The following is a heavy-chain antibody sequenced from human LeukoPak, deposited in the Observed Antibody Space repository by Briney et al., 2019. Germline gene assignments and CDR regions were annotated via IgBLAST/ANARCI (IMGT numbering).Heavy chain of an antibody. CDR3: ARFGVDYDMDV. CDR1: GGSISGHY. V-gene: IGHV4-59*11. CDR2: IHYSGRP. D-gene: IGHD3-16*01. Sequence: PSETLSLTCTVSGGSISGHYGTWIRQPPGNGLEWTGQIHYSGRPDYNPSLKSRVTTSVDTSKNQLSLKVTSVTGADTAVYYCARFGVDYDMDVWGQGTTVTVSS. J-gene: IGHJ6*02.